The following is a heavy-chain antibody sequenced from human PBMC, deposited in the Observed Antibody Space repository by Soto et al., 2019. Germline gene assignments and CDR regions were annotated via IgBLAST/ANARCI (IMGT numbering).Heavy chain of an antibody. V-gene: IGHV4-30-2*06. Sequence: TXSLTWTVSGLAMRIGGYFLTWIRQSPGKGLEWIGYTYQSGSAYYNPSLKSLFTISIDRSKNQFYLKLHSVTPEATHISYRDRDHHGMEVWGQGITVPVSS. CDR2: TYQSGSA. CDR3: DRDHHGMEV. J-gene: IGHJ6*01. CDR1: GLAMRIGGYF.